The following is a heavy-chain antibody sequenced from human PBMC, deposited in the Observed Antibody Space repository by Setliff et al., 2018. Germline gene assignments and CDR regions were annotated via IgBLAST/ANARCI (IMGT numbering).Heavy chain of an antibody. Sequence: ASVKVSCKASGYTFTSYGISWVRQAPGQGLEWMGWISAYNGNTNYAQKLQGRVTMTTDTSTSTAYMELSSLRSEDTAVYYCARGGRSWWFGELPTYGMDVWGQGTTVTVSS. CDR1: GYTFTSYG. D-gene: IGHD3-10*01. CDR3: ARGGRSWWFGELPTYGMDV. V-gene: IGHV1-18*01. CDR2: ISAYNGNT. J-gene: IGHJ6*02.